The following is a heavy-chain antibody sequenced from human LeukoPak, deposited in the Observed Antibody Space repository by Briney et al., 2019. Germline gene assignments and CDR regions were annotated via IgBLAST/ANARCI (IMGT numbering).Heavy chain of an antibody. D-gene: IGHD4-23*01. Sequence: GGSLRLSCAASGFTFSSYAMSWVRQAPGKGLEWVSAISGSGGSTYYADSVKGRFTISRDNSKNTLYLQMNSLRAEDTAVCYCAKDRGVVTRCFDYWGQGTLVTVSS. CDR3: AKDRGVVTRCFDY. V-gene: IGHV3-23*01. CDR1: GFTFSSYA. J-gene: IGHJ4*02. CDR2: ISGSGGST.